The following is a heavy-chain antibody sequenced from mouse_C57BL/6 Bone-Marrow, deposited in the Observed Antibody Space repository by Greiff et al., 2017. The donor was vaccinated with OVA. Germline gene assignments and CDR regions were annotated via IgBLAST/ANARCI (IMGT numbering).Heavy chain of an antibody. CDR1: GYAFSSYW. J-gene: IGHJ3*01. CDR3: ARFLGLRSWFAY. Sequence: QVQLKQSGAELVKPGASVKISCKASGYAFSSYWMNWVKQRPGKGLEWIGQIYPGDGDTNYNGKFKGKATLTADKSSSTAYIQLSSLTSEDSAVYFCARFLGLRSWFAYWGQGTLVTVSA. D-gene: IGHD2-4*01. CDR2: IYPGDGDT. V-gene: IGHV1-80*01.